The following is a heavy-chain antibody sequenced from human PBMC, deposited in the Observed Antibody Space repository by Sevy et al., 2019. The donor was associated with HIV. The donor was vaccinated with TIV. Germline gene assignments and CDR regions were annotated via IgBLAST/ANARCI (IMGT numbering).Heavy chain of an antibody. Sequence: GGSLRLSCAASGFTFDDYTMHWVRQPPGKGLEWVSLISRDGGSTYYADSVKGRFTISRDNSKNSLFLQMNSLRSEDTAFYYCAKLGGNYGDYDDYWGRGTLVTVSS. J-gene: IGHJ4*02. CDR2: ISRDGGST. CDR1: GFTFDDYT. CDR3: AKLGGNYGDYDDY. D-gene: IGHD4-17*01. V-gene: IGHV3-43*01.